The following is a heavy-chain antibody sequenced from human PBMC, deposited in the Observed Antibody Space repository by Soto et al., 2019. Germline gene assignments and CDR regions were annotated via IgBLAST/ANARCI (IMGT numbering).Heavy chain of an antibody. V-gene: IGHV3-21*01. CDR2: ISSSSSYI. D-gene: IGHD1-1*01. Sequence: PGGPLRLSCAASAFTFSGYSMNWVRLAPGQGLEWVSSISSSSSYIYYADSVKGRFTISRDNAKNSLYLQMNSLRAEDTAVYSCARDGAPGWTGTTGGIDYWGQGALVTVSS. J-gene: IGHJ4*02. CDR1: AFTFSGYS. CDR3: ARDGAPGWTGTTGGIDY.